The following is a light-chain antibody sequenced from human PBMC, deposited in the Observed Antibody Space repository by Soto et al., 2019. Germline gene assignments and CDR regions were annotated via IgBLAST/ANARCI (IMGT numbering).Light chain of an antibody. V-gene: IGKV3-20*01. Sequence: EIVLTQSPGTLSLSPGERATLSCRASESVSSNYLAWYQQKAGQPPRLLIYGASSRATGIPDRFSGSGSGTDFTLTISRLEPEDFAVYYCQQYGSSGTFGQGTKVDI. CDR1: ESVSSNY. CDR3: QQYGSSGT. CDR2: GAS. J-gene: IGKJ1*01.